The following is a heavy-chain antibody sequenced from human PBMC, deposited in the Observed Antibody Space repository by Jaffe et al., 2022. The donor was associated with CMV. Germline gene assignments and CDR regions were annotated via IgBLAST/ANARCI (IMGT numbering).Heavy chain of an antibody. Sequence: EVQLVESGGGLVQPGGSLRLSCAASGFTFSSYEMNWVRQAPGKGLEWVSYISSSGSTIYYADSVKGRFTISRDNAKNSLYLQMNSLRAEDTAVYYCAREYYYDSSGFGFDYWGQGTLVTVSS. V-gene: IGHV3-48*03. D-gene: IGHD3-22*01. J-gene: IGHJ4*02. CDR2: ISSSGSTI. CDR3: AREYYYDSSGFGFDY. CDR1: GFTFSSYE.